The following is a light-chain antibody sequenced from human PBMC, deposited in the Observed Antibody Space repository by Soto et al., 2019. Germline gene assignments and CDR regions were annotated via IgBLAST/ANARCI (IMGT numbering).Light chain of an antibody. CDR2: GAS. CDR1: QSVSSSY. CDR3: QQYGTSPRYT. J-gene: IGKJ2*01. Sequence: EIVLTQSPGTLSFSPGERATLSCRASQSVSSSYLAWYQQKPGQAPRLIIYGASSRASGIPDRFSGSGSGTDFPLTISRLEPEDFAVYYCQQYGTSPRYTFGQGTKLEIK. V-gene: IGKV3-20*01.